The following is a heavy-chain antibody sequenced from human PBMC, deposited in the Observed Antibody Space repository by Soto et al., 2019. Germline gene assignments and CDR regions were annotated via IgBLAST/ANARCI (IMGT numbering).Heavy chain of an antibody. CDR2: IYYSGST. J-gene: IGHJ3*02. CDR1: GGSISSSSYY. D-gene: IGHD2-15*01. CDR3: ARRARCSGGSCYSMGAFDI. V-gene: IGHV4-39*01. Sequence: PSETPSLTCTVSGGSISSSSYYWGWIRQPPGKGLEWIGSIYYSGSTYYNPSLKSRVTISVDTSKNQFSLKLSSVTAADTAVYYCARRARCSGGSCYSMGAFDIWGQGTMVTV.